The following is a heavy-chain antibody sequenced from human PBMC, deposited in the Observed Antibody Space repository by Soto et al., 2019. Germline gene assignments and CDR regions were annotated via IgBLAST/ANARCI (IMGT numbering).Heavy chain of an antibody. CDR1: GYTFTSYA. J-gene: IGHJ5*02. Sequence: GASVKVSCKASGYTFTSYAMHWVRQAPGQRLEWMGWINAGNGNTKYSQKFQGRVTITRDTSASTAYMELSSLRSEDTAVYYCARDRRIYYDFWSGYWARFGPWGQGTLVTVSS. D-gene: IGHD3-3*01. CDR2: INAGNGNT. CDR3: ARDRRIYYDFWSGYWARFGP. V-gene: IGHV1-3*01.